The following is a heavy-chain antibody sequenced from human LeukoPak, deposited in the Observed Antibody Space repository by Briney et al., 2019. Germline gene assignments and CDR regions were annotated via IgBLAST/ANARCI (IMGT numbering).Heavy chain of an antibody. J-gene: IGHJ4*02. CDR2: IRGSDGNT. Sequence: GGSLRLSCAASGFPLRTYTMTWVRQVPGKGLEWVSGIRGSDGNTYYTDSVKGRFTISKDNSKNTLYLQMNSLRAEDTAVYYCAKDLTWLQLDYWGQGTLVTVSS. CDR3: AKDLTWLQLDY. V-gene: IGHV3-23*01. D-gene: IGHD5-24*01. CDR1: GFPLRTYT.